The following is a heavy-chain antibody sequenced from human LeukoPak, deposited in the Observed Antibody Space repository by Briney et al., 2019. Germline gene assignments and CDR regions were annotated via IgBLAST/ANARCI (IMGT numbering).Heavy chain of an antibody. CDR3: ARLNSYLDY. D-gene: IGHD1/OR15-1a*01. CDR2: IYYTGST. V-gene: IGHV4-31*03. J-gene: IGHJ4*02. Sequence: SETLSLTCTVSGGSISSAGYYWSWIRQHPGKGLECIGYIYYTGSTFYNPSLESRVTISVDTSKNQFSLKLSSVTAADTAVYFCARLNSYLDYWGQGTLVTVSS. CDR1: GGSISSAGYY.